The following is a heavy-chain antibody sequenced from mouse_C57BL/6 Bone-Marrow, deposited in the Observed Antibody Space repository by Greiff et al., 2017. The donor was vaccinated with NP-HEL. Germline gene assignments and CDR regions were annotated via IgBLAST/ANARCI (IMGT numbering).Heavy chain of an antibody. V-gene: IGHV14-4*01. J-gene: IGHJ2*01. CDR1: GFNIKDDY. Sequence: VQLQQSGAELVRPGASVKLSCTASGFNIKDDYMHWVKQRPEQGLEWIGWIDPENGDTEYASKFQGKATITADTSSNTAYLQLSSLTSEDTAVYYCTTDYYGSRDDYWGQGTTLTVSS. CDR3: TTDYYGSRDDY. D-gene: IGHD1-1*01. CDR2: IDPENGDT.